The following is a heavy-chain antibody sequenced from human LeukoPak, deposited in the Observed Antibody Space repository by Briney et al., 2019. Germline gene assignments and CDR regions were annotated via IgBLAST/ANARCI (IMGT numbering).Heavy chain of an antibody. J-gene: IGHJ4*02. Sequence: GGSLRLSCAASGFTFGSYGMHWVRQAPGKGLEWVAVIWYDGSNKYYGDSVKGRFTTSRDNSKNTLYLQMNSLQAEDTAVYYCARDRPMYSTSWYGNDYWGQGTLVTVSS. CDR3: ARDRPMYSTSWYGNDY. V-gene: IGHV3-33*01. D-gene: IGHD6-13*01. CDR2: IWYDGSNK. CDR1: GFTFGSYG.